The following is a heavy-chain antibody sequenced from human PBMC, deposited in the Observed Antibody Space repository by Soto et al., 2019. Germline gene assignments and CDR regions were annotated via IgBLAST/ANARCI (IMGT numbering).Heavy chain of an antibody. CDR3: AKKSYCCAGDRGPLDI. J-gene: IGHJ3*02. CDR1: GFRFSGYA. CDR2: ISGNGDTT. D-gene: IGHD3-10*01. V-gene: IGHV3-23*01. Sequence: EVQLLESGGGLVQPGGSLRLSCAASGFRFSGYAMNWGRQAPGKGLEWVSGISGNGDTTFYADSVKGRLTISRDNSRNTLYLQMNSLRAEDTADYYCAKKSYCCAGDRGPLDIWGQWTMVTVSS.